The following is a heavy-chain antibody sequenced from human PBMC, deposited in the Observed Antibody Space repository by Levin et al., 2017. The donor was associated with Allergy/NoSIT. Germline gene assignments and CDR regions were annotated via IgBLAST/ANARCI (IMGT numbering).Heavy chain of an antibody. CDR3: ARVWPRGVYDAFDI. J-gene: IGHJ3*02. CDR1: GFTFSDYY. CDR2: FSSSSFYT. D-gene: IGHD3-10*01. Sequence: PGESLKISCAASGFTFSDYYMSWIRQAPGKGLEWVSYFSSSSFYTNYADSVKGRFTISRDNAKNSLYLQMNSLRAEDTAVYYCARVWPRGVYDAFDIWGQGTMVTVSS. V-gene: IGHV3-11*03.